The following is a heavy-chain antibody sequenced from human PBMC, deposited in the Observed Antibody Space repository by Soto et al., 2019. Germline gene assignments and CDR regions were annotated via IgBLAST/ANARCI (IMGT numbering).Heavy chain of an antibody. J-gene: IGHJ5*02. V-gene: IGHV1-18*01. D-gene: IGHD6-19*01. CDR2: ISAYNGNT. CDR1: GYTFTSYG. CDR3: ARDWVGSCWSRGGNWFDP. Sequence: ASVKVSCKASGYTFTSYGISWVRQAPGQGLEWMGWISAYNGNTNYAQKLQGRVTMTTDTSTSTAYMELRSLRSDDTAVYYCARDWVGSCWSRGGNWFDPWGQGTLVTVSS.